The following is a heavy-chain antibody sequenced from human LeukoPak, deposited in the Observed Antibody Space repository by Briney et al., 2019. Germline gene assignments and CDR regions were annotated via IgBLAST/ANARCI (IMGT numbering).Heavy chain of an antibody. J-gene: IGHJ5*02. CDR1: GFTFSSYG. Sequence: PGGSLRLSCAASGFTFSSYGMHWVRQAPGKGLEWVSMIYSAGNTYYADPVKGRFTISRDNSKNTLYLQVNSLRAEDTAVYYCARGAYYYNTSGYIHSGWFDPWGQGTLVTVSS. CDR2: IYSAGNT. CDR3: ARGAYYYNTSGYIHSGWFDP. V-gene: IGHV3-53*01. D-gene: IGHD3-22*01.